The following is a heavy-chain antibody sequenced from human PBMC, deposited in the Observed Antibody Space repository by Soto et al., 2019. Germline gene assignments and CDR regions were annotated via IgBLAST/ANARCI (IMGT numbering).Heavy chain of an antibody. V-gene: IGHV4-31*03. Sequence: PSETLSLTCTVSGGSISSATYYWSWIRQHPGKGLEWIGYIYYSGSTYYNPSLKSRVTISVDTSKNQFSLKLTSVTAADTAVYYCARDNQRNYNYSCMDVWGQGTTVTVSS. CDR3: ARDNQRNYNYSCMDV. CDR1: GGSISSATYY. CDR2: IYYSGST. J-gene: IGHJ6*02. D-gene: IGHD6-25*01.